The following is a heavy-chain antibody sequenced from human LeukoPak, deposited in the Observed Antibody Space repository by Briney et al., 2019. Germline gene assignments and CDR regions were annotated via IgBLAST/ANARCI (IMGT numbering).Heavy chain of an antibody. Sequence: ASVKVSCKASGYTFTGYYMHWVRQAPGQGLEWMGWINPNSGGTNYAQKFQGRVTMTRDTSISTAYMELSRLRSDDTAVYYCARDHYCSSTSCYAYWGQGTLVTVSS. CDR3: ARDHYCSSTSCYAY. CDR2: INPNSGGT. J-gene: IGHJ4*02. CDR1: GYTFTGYY. V-gene: IGHV1-2*02. D-gene: IGHD2-2*01.